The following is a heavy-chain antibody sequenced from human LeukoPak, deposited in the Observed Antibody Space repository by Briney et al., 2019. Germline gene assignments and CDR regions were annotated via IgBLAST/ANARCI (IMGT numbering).Heavy chain of an antibody. D-gene: IGHD3-22*01. Sequence: PGGSLRLSCAASGFTFSSYWMTWVRQAPGKRLEWVANINQDGSEKYYVDSVRGRFTISRDNAKNSLYLQMNSLRAEDTAVYYCANPGYYDGNDYYSVDYWGQGTLVTVSS. CDR2: INQDGSEK. V-gene: IGHV3-7*03. J-gene: IGHJ4*02. CDR1: GFTFSSYW. CDR3: ANPGYYDGNDYYSVDY.